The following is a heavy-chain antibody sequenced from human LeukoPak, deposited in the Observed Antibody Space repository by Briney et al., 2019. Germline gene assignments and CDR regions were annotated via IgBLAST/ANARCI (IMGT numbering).Heavy chain of an antibody. D-gene: IGHD6-19*01. V-gene: IGHV4-30-4*01. Sequence: SETLSLTCTVSGGSISSGDYYWSWIRQPPGKGLEWIGYIYYSGSTYYNPSLKSRVTISVDTSKNQFSLKLSSVTAADTAVYYCAREIAVAGTSDYWGQGTLVTVSS. CDR3: AREIAVAGTSDY. J-gene: IGHJ4*02. CDR2: IYYSGST. CDR1: GGSISSGDYY.